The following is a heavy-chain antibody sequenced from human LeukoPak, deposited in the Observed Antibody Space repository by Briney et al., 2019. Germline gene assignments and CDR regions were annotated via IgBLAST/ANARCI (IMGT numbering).Heavy chain of an antibody. D-gene: IGHD3-10*01. J-gene: IGHJ4*02. V-gene: IGHV3-30-3*01. CDR1: GFTFSSYA. Sequence: PGRSLRLSCAASGFTFSSYAMHWVRQAPGKGLEWVAVISYDGSNKYYADSVKGRFTISRDNSKNTLYLQMNSLRAEDTAVYYCAADLINTLDYWGQGTLVTVSS. CDR2: ISYDGSNK. CDR3: AADLINTLDY.